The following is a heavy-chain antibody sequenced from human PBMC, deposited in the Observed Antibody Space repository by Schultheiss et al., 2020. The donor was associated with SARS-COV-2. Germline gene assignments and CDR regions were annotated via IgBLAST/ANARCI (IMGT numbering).Heavy chain of an antibody. CDR2: IKSKTDGGTT. CDR3: TPTTANELYYYYYGMDV. CDR1: GFTFSSYA. Sequence: GGSLRLSCAASGFTFSSYAMSWVRQAPGKGLEWVGRIKSKTDGGTTDYAAPVKGRFTISRDDSKNTLYLQMNSLKTEDTAVYYCTPTTANELYYYYYGMDVWGQGTTVTVSS. D-gene: IGHD4-17*01. V-gene: IGHV3-15*01. J-gene: IGHJ6*02.